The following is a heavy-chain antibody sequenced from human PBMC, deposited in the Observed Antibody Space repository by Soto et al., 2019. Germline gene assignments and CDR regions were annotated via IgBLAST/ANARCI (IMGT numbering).Heavy chain of an antibody. J-gene: IGHJ4*02. CDR3: ARPPFGDYGDYYFDY. Sequence: EVQLVESGGGLVQPGGSLRLSCAASGFTFSSYWMSWVRQAPGKGLEWVANIKQDGSEKYYVDSVKGRFTISRDNAKNTLYVQMDSLRAEDTAVYYCARPPFGDYGDYYFDYWGQGTLVTVSS. V-gene: IGHV3-7*01. CDR1: GFTFSSYW. D-gene: IGHD4-17*01. CDR2: IKQDGSEK.